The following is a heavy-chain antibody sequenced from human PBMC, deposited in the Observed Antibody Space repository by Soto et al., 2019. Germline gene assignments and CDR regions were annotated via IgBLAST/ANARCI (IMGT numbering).Heavy chain of an antibody. Sequence: ASVKVSCKASGYSFTSYDINWVRQATGQGLEWMGWMDPKTGNTDYGQKFQGRVTMTRNTSISTAYMELSSLTSEDTAVYYCASYYYVSGDYRSFDYWGQGTLVTVSS. V-gene: IGHV1-8*01. J-gene: IGHJ4*02. D-gene: IGHD3-10*01. CDR2: MDPKTGNT. CDR3: ASYYYVSGDYRSFDY. CDR1: GYSFTSYD.